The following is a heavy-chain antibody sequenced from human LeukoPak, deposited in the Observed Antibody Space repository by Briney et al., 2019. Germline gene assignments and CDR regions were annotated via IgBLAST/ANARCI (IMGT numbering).Heavy chain of an antibody. CDR3: ARGGGGTVAAAGHNWFDP. Sequence: PSETLSLTCTVSGGSISSYYWSWIRQPPGKGLEWIGYIYYSGSTNYNPSLKSRVTISVDTSKNQFSLKLSSVTAADTAVYYCARGGGGTVAAAGHNWFDPWGQGTLVTVSS. CDR1: GGSISSYY. CDR2: IYYSGST. V-gene: IGHV4-59*01. J-gene: IGHJ5*02. D-gene: IGHD6-13*01.